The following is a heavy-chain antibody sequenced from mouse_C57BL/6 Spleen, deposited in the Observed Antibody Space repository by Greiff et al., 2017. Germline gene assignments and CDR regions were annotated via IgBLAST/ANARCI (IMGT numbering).Heavy chain of an antibody. Sequence: EVQLVESGGDLVKPGGSLKLSCAASGFTFSSYGMSWVRQTPDQRLEWVATISSGGSYTYYPDSVKGRFTISRDNAKNTLYLQMSSLKSEDTAMYDCARQPRTVYYFDYWGQGTTLTVSS. V-gene: IGHV5-6*01. J-gene: IGHJ2*01. CDR2: ISSGGSYT. CDR3: ARQPRTVYYFDY. CDR1: GFTFSSYG. D-gene: IGHD1-1*01.